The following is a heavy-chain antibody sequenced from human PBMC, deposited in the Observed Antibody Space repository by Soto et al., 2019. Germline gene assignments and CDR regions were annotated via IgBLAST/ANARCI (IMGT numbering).Heavy chain of an antibody. CDR1: GGSISSYY. Sequence: SETLSLTCTVSGGSISSYYWSWIRQPPGKGLEWIGYIYYSGSTNYNPSLKSRVTISVDTSKNQFSLKLSSVTAADTAVYYCAGWTDCGGDCYLGRGAFDIWGQGTMVTVSS. J-gene: IGHJ3*02. CDR2: IYYSGST. V-gene: IGHV4-59*01. CDR3: AGWTDCGGDCYLGRGAFDI. D-gene: IGHD2-21*02.